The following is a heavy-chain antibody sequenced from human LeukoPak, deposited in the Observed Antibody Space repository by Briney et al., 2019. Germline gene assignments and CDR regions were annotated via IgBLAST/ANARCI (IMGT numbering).Heavy chain of an antibody. D-gene: IGHD3-22*01. CDR2: INPSGGST. J-gene: IGHJ4*02. CDR3: ARDRNPTYYYDTSGYLNYFDY. Sequence: ASVKVSCKASGYTFTTYYMHWVRQAPGQGLEWMGIINPSGGSTSYAPKFQGRVTMTRDTSTSTVYVELSSLRSEDTAVYYCARDRNPTYYYDTSGYLNYFDYWGQGTLVTVSS. V-gene: IGHV1-46*01. CDR1: GYTFTTYY.